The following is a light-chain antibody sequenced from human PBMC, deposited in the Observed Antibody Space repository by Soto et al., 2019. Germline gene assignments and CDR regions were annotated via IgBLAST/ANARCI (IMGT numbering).Light chain of an antibody. J-gene: IGKJ4*01. CDR1: KSISSN. CDR2: GAS. Sequence: DIVMTQSPATLSVSPGERATLSCRASKSISSNLAWYQQKPGQAPRLLIFGASTRATGIPARFGGSGSGTEFTLTISILQSEDFAVYYCQQYNNWPPLTFGGGTKVEIK. CDR3: QQYNNWPPLT. V-gene: IGKV3-15*01.